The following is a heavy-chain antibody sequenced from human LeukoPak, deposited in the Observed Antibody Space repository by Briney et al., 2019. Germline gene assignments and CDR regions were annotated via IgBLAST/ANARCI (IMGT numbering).Heavy chain of an antibody. CDR1: GFTFDDYA. D-gene: IGHD6-13*01. V-gene: IGHV3-9*01. CDR3: ARRIAAAAAPYYFDY. J-gene: IGHJ4*02. CDR2: ISWNSGSI. Sequence: PGRSLRLSCAASGFTFDDYAMHWVRQAPGKGLEWVSGISWNSGSIGYADSVKGQFTISRDNAKNSLYLQMNSLRAEDTAVYYCARRIAAAAAPYYFDYWGQGTLVTVSS.